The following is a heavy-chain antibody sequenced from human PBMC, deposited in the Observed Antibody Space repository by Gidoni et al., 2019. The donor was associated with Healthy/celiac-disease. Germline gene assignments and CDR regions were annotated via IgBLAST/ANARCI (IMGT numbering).Heavy chain of an antibody. V-gene: IGHV3-33*01. J-gene: IGHJ6*02. CDR3: ARAADYYGSGSYFPQVSYYYYGMDV. D-gene: IGHD3-10*01. CDR2: IWYDGSNK. Sequence: RQAPGKGLEWVAVIWYDGSNKYYADSVKVRFTISRDNSKNTLYLQMNSLRAEDTAVYYCARAADYYGSGSYFPQVSYYYYGMDVWGQGTTVTVSS.